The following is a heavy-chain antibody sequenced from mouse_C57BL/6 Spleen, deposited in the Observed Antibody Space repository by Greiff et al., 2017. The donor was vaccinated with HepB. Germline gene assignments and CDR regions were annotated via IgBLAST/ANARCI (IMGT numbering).Heavy chain of an antibody. CDR3: ARSLTRRYAMDY. J-gene: IGHJ4*01. V-gene: IGHV1-82*01. D-gene: IGHD4-1*01. CDR2: IYPGDGDT. CDR1: GYAFSSSW. Sequence: QVQLQQSGPELVKPGASVKISCKASGYAFSSSWMNWVKQRPGKGLEWIGRIYPGDGDTNYNGKFKGKATLTADKSSSTAYMQLSSLTSEDSAVYFCARSLTRRYAMDYWGQGTSVTVSS.